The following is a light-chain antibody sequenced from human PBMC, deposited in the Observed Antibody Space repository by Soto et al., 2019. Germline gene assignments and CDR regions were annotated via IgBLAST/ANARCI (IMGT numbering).Light chain of an antibody. Sequence: QSALAQPASVSGSPGQAITISCSGTNRDVGGYNYVSWYQQYPGKAPKLIIYEVTYRPSGVSNRFSGSKSGNTASLTISGLQAEDEADYYCSSYSSRSALDVIFGGGTQLTVL. CDR1: NRDVGGYNY. V-gene: IGLV2-14*01. J-gene: IGLJ2*01. CDR2: EVT. CDR3: SSYSSRSALDVI.